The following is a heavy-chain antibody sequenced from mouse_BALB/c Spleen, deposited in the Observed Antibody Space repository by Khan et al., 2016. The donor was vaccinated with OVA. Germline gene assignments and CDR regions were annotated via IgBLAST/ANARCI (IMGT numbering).Heavy chain of an antibody. Sequence: EVELVESGGDLVKPGGSLKLSCAASGFTFSTYDMSWVRQTPDKRLEWVATVSTGGGYTYYPDSVKGRFTISRDNAKNTLYPQMSGLKSEDTAMFYCTRLAYYYDSEVFAYWGQGTLVTVSA. D-gene: IGHD1-1*01. CDR2: VSTGGGYT. CDR1: GFTFSTYD. CDR3: TRLAYYYDSEVFAY. J-gene: IGHJ3*01. V-gene: IGHV5-6*01.